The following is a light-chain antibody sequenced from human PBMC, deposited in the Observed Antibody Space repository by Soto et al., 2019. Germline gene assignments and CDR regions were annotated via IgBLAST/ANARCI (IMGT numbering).Light chain of an antibody. V-gene: IGLV2-8*01. Sequence: QSALTQPPSASGSPGQSVTISCTGTSSDVGAYNYVSWYQQHPGKAPKLMIYDVSKRPSGVPDRFSGSKSGNTASLTVSGLQAEDEADVYCISYAGSSILVFGGGTKLTVL. J-gene: IGLJ3*02. CDR1: SSDVGAYNY. CDR3: ISYAGSSILV. CDR2: DVS.